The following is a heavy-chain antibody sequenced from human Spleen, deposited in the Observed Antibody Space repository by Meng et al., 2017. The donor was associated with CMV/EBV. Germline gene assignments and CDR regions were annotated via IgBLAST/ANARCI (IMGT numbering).Heavy chain of an antibody. Sequence: SGFSGGSISNRNWWNWVRQPPGKGLEWIGEIYHDGTTNNNPSLKGRVTISVDKSKNQFSLKLASVTAADTAVYYCARAPFKSGVFDIWGQGALVTVSS. J-gene: IGHJ4*02. CDR3: ARAPFKSGVFDI. CDR2: IYHDGTT. CDR1: GGSISNRNW. D-gene: IGHD3-10*01. V-gene: IGHV4-4*02.